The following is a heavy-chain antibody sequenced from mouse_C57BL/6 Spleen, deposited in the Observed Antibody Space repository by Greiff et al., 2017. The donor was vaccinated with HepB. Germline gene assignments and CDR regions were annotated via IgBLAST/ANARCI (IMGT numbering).Heavy chain of an antibody. CDR2: IYPGNSDT. Sequence: EVQLVESGTVLARPGASVKMSCKTSGYTFTSYWMHWVKQRPGQGLEWIGAIYPGNSDTSYNQKFKGKAKLTAVTSASTAYMELSSLTNEDSAVYYCTRGSFGDYDLFAYWGQGTLVTVSA. V-gene: IGHV1-5*01. D-gene: IGHD2-4*01. CDR3: TRGSFGDYDLFAY. J-gene: IGHJ3*01. CDR1: GYTFTSYW.